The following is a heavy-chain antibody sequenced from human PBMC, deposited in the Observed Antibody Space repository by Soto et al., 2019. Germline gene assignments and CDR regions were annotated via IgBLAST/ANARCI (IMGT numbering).Heavy chain of an antibody. V-gene: IGHV4-31*03. CDR3: ARATKRLRLGDLSPASFDY. CDR1: GGSISSGGYY. D-gene: IGHD3-16*02. Sequence: SETLSLTCTVSGGSISSGGYYWSWIRQHPGKGLEWIGYIYYSGSTYYNPSLKSRVTISVDTSKNQFSLKLSSVTAADTAVYYCARATKRLRLGDLSPASFDYWGQGTLVTVSS. CDR2: IYYSGST. J-gene: IGHJ4*02.